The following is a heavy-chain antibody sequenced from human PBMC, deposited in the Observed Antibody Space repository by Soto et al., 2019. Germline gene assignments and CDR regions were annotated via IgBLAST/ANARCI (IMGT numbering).Heavy chain of an antibody. CDR2: INHSGST. CDR3: ARGVEWLVSRIDY. CDR1: GGSFSGYY. Sequence: KTSETLSLTCAVYGGSFSGYYWSWIRQPPGKGLEWIGEINHSGSTNYNPSLKSRVTISVDTSKNQFSLKLSSVTAADTAVYYCARGVEWLVSRIDYWGQGTLVTVSS. D-gene: IGHD6-19*01. J-gene: IGHJ4*02. V-gene: IGHV4-34*01.